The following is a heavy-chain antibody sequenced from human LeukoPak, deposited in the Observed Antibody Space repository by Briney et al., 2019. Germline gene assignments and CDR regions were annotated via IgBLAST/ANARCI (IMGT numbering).Heavy chain of an antibody. CDR1: GGSISSYY. V-gene: IGHV4-59*08. CDR2: IYYSGST. D-gene: IGHD6-19*01. CDR3: ARLVDSSGWGYFDL. J-gene: IGHJ2*01. Sequence: SETLSLTCTVSGGSISSYYWSWIRQPPGKGLEWVGYIYYSGSTNYNPSLKSRVTISVDTSKNQFSLKLSSVTAADTAVYYCARLVDSSGWGYFDLWGRGTLVTVSS.